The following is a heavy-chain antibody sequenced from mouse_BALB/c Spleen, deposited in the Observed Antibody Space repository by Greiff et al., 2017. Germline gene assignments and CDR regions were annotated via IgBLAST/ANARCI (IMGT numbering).Heavy chain of an antibody. CDR2: IYPGDGDT. D-gene: IGHD2-3*01. J-gene: IGHJ4*01. CDR1: GYAFSSYW. V-gene: IGHV1-80*01. CDR3: ARYDLYAMDY. Sequence: VQLQQSGAELVRPGSSVKISCKASGYAFSSYWMNWVKQRPGQGLEWIGQIYPGDGDTNYNGKFKGKATLTADKSSSTAYMQLSSLTSEDSAVYFCARYDLYAMDYWGQGTSVTVSS.